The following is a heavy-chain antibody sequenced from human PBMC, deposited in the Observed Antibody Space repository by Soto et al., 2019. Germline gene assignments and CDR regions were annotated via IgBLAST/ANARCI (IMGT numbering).Heavy chain of an antibody. D-gene: IGHD2-2*01. Sequence: SETLSLTCGVSGDSISSNNWWNWVRQPPGKGLEWIGEIHHSGSTNYNPSLKSRVTISVDKSKNQFSLKLNSVTAADTSVYYCARARQYCSSSSCYLDPWGQGTLVTV. CDR2: IHHSGST. CDR1: GDSISSNNW. J-gene: IGHJ5*02. CDR3: ARARQYCSSSSCYLDP. V-gene: IGHV4-4*02.